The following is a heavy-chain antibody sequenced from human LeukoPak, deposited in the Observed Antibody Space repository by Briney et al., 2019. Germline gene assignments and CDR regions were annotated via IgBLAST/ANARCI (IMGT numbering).Heavy chain of an antibody. CDR2: ISGSGGST. J-gene: IGHJ4*02. CDR1: GFTFSTYA. Sequence: GGSLRLSCAASGFTFSTYAMSWVRQAPGKGLEWVSVISGSGGSTYYADSVKGRFTISRDNSKNTLYLQMNSLRAEDAAVYYCAKGTTTLVVTKIDYWGQGALVTVSS. CDR3: AKGTTTLVVTKIDY. D-gene: IGHD4-23*01. V-gene: IGHV3-23*01.